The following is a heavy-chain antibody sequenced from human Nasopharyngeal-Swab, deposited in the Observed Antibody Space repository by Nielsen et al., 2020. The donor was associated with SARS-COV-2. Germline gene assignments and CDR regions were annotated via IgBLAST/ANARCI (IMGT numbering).Heavy chain of an antibody. CDR1: GFTFSAHY. CDR3: ARDLSSIWTSGLGV. Sequence: GGSLRLSCAASGFTFSAHYMGWVRQAPGKGLEWVGRSRKQANSYTPEYAASVNGRFTISRDDSKTSLYLQISSLRTEDTALYYCARDLSSIWTSGLGVWGQGTTVIVSS. J-gene: IGHJ6*02. D-gene: IGHD6-13*01. V-gene: IGHV3-72*01. CDR2: SRKQANSYTP.